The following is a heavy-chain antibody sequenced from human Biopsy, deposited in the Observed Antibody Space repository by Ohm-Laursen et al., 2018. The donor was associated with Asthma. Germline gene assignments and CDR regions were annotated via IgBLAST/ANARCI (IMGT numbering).Heavy chain of an antibody. CDR1: GFTFSSYA. CDR2: ISTSGGSK. J-gene: IGHJ3*01. V-gene: IGHV3-23*01. CDR3: VKALGGGDGFDV. Sequence: SLRLSCAASGFTFSSYAMSWVRQTPDRGLEWVSGISTSGGSKYYADSVKGRVTLSRDNSKTTLSLQMNSLTEGDTAVYYCVKALGGGDGFDVWGLGTTVTVSS.